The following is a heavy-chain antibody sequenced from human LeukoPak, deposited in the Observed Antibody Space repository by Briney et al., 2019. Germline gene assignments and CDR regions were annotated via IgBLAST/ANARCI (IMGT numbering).Heavy chain of an antibody. CDR2: ISDDGSNK. CDR3: ARFYDNSGYFLFDP. Sequence: GGSLRLSCAASGFTFSNYAMHWVRQAPGKGLEWVAVISDDGSNKYYADSVKGRFTVSRDNSKNTLFLQMDSLRAEDTAVYYCARFYDNSGYFLFDPWGQGTLVTVSS. D-gene: IGHD3-22*01. V-gene: IGHV3-30*03. J-gene: IGHJ5*02. CDR1: GFTFSNYA.